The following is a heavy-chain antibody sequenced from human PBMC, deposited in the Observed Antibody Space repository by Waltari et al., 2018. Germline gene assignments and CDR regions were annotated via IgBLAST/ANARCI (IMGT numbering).Heavy chain of an antibody. CDR1: GYTFTGHY. V-gene: IGHV1-2*02. D-gene: IGHD1-26*01. Sequence: QVQLVQSGAEVKKPGASVKVSCKASGYTFTGHYMHWVRQAPGQGLEWMGWINPNSGGTNYAQKFQGRVTMTRDTSISTAYMELSRLRSDDTAVYYCARDRGGSYRNKSLDYWGQGTLVTVSS. CDR3: ARDRGGSYRNKSLDY. CDR2: INPNSGGT. J-gene: IGHJ4*02.